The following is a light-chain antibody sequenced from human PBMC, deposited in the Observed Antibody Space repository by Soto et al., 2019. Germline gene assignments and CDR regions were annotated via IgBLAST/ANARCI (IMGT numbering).Light chain of an antibody. CDR3: ASYAASYNFGV. V-gene: IGLV2-8*01. CDR2: EVI. J-gene: IGLJ1*01. Sequence: QSALTQPPSASGSPGQSGTISCTGSSSDVGGYNYVSWYQQHPGKAPKLIIYEVIKRPSGVPDRFSGSRSGNTASLTVSGLQADYEADYFCASYAASYNFGVFGTGTKLTVL. CDR1: SSDVGGYNY.